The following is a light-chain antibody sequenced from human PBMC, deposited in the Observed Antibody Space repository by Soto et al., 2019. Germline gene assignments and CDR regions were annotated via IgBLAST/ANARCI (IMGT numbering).Light chain of an antibody. CDR3: QSFDSSLNVCV. J-gene: IGLJ3*02. Sequence: QAVLTQPPSVSGATGQRVTISCSGSSSNIGAGYDVQWYQQLPGTVPKLLIYASNNPPSGVPDRFSGSKSDTSASLAITGLQAEDEADYYCQSFDSSLNVCVFGGGTKVTVL. CDR2: ASN. V-gene: IGLV1-40*01. CDR1: SSNIGAGYD.